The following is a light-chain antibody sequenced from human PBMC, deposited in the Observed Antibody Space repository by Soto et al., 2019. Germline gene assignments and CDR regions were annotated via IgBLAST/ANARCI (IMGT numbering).Light chain of an antibody. CDR2: DVS. Sequence: QSVLTXPACVSGSPGQSVTISGTGASSDVVGYNYVSWYQQHPGKAPKLMIYDVSNRPSGVSNRFSGSKSGNTASLTISGLQAEDEADYYCSSYTSSSTLVFGTGTKVTGL. CDR3: SSYTSSSTLV. V-gene: IGLV2-14*01. J-gene: IGLJ1*01. CDR1: SSDVVGYNY.